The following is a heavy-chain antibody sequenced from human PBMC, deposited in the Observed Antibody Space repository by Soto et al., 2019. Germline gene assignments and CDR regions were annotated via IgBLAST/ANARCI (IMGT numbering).Heavy chain of an antibody. Sequence: SETLSLTCTVSGGSISSYYWSWIRQPPGKGLEWIGYIFYTGRTNYNPSLKSRVTISVDMSKNQFSLKVSSVTAADTAMYYCARDRLKTVAGTSNYYYYMDVWGKGTTVTVSS. CDR3: ARDRLKTVAGTSNYYYYMDV. CDR2: IFYTGRT. CDR1: GGSISSYY. V-gene: IGHV4-59*01. D-gene: IGHD6-19*01. J-gene: IGHJ6*03.